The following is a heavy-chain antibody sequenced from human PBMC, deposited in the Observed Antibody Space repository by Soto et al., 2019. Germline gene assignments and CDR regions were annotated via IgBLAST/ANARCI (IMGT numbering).Heavy chain of an antibody. J-gene: IGHJ4*02. V-gene: IGHV3-64*01. CDR1: EFTFSSYA. Sequence: PGGSLRLSCAASEFTFSSYAMHWVRQAPGKGLECVSGISSDGGSTYYANSVKGRFTISRDNSKNTLYLQMGSLRAEDMAVYFCARDRSCSSASCYEMGGIDYWSLGTLVTVSS. D-gene: IGHD2-2*01. CDR2: ISSDGGST. CDR3: ARDRSCSSASCYEMGGIDY.